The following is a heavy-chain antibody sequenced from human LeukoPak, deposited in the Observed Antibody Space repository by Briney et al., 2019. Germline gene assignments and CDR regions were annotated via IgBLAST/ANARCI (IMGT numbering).Heavy chain of an antibody. Sequence: PGGSLRLSCAASGFTFSSYWMSWVRQAPGKGLEWVANIKQDGSEKYYVDSVKGRFTISRDNAKNSLYLQMNSLRADDTAVYYCARTYDFGRGPPGDAFDNWGPGTLVTVSS. V-gene: IGHV3-7*01. D-gene: IGHD3-3*01. J-gene: IGHJ3*02. CDR2: IKQDGSEK. CDR1: GFTFSSYW. CDR3: ARTYDFGRGPPGDAFDN.